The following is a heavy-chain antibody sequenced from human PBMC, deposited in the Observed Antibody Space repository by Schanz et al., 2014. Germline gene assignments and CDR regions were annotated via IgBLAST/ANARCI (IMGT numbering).Heavy chain of an antibody. Sequence: QVQLVQSGAEVKKPGASVKVSCKASGYTFTSYGISWVRQAPGQGLEWMGWISPYNGNTNYAQKFQGWVTMTRDTSISTAYMELSRLKSDDTAVYYCARLGTGMAVAGSVIDSYYYYMDVWGEGTTVTVSS. CDR1: GYTFTSYG. D-gene: IGHD6-19*01. CDR2: ISPYNGNT. V-gene: IGHV1-18*01. CDR3: ARLGTGMAVAGSVIDSYYYYMDV. J-gene: IGHJ6*03.